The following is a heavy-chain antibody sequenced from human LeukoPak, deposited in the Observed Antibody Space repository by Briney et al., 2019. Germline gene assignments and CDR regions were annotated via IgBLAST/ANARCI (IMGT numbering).Heavy chain of an antibody. Sequence: PGRSLRLSCAASGFTFSSYAMHWVRQAPGKGLEWVAVISYDGNNRTYTDSVKGRFTISRDNSKNTLYLQMNRMTTEDTAVFYCAKHGLSRYSASRPGGVGMDVWGQGTTVTVSS. D-gene: IGHD5-12*01. CDR2: ISYDGNNR. V-gene: IGHV3-30*18. J-gene: IGHJ6*02. CDR3: AKHGLSRYSASRPGGVGMDV. CDR1: GFTFSSYA.